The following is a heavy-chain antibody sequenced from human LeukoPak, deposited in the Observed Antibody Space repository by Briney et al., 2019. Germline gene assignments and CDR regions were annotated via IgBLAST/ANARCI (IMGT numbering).Heavy chain of an antibody. Sequence: TGGSLRLSCAASGFTFYDSAIHWVRQVPGKGLEWLGRIKSKLFNSETAYIDSVKGRFTVYRDDSKNTVFLQMSNLKTDDTALYYCCRYEEPSGRFVDSWGQGALVTVSS. V-gene: IGHV3-73*01. D-gene: IGHD3-10*01. CDR1: GFTFYDSA. CDR3: CRYEEPSGRFVDS. J-gene: IGHJ4*02. CDR2: IKSKLFNSET.